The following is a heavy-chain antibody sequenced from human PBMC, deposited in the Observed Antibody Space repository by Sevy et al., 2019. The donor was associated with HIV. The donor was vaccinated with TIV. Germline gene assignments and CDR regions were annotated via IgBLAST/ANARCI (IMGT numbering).Heavy chain of an antibody. J-gene: IGHJ4*02. CDR1: GGSFSGYY. D-gene: IGHD3-22*01. V-gene: IGHV4-34*01. CDR3: ATGTAGDYDSSGYYDDY. Sequence: SETLSLTCAVYGGSFSGYYWSWIRQPPGKGLEWIGEINHSGSTNYNPSIKSRVTISVDTSKNQFSLKLSSVTAADTAVYYCATGTAGDYDSSGYYDDYWGQGTLVTVSS. CDR2: INHSGST.